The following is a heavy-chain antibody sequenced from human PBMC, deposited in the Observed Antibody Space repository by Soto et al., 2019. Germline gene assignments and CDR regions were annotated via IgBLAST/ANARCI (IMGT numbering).Heavy chain of an antibody. CDR3: AXDKSMGEYSYYRYMDV. CDR2: ISWNSGQL. CDR1: GFNFEHYA. J-gene: IGHJ6*03. D-gene: IGHD3-10*01. V-gene: IGHV3-9*01. Sequence: EVLLVESGGGLVQPDRPLRLSCAASGFNFEHYAMHWVRQAPGKGLEWVSGISWNSGQLDYAGSVRGRFTISRDNGKNSLXXEXXXXXXXXXXXXXXAXDKSMGEYSYYRYMDVWGRGTTVIVSS.